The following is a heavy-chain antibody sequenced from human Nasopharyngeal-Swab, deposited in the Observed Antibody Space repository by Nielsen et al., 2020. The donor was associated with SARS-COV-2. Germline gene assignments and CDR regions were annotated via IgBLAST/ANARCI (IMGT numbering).Heavy chain of an antibody. CDR3: ARHGGATTVTPPRY. D-gene: IGHD4-17*01. CDR2: IGPSDSYT. V-gene: IGHV5-10-1*01. J-gene: IGHJ4*02. Sequence: VGQMPGKGLEWMGRIGPSDSYTNYSPSFQGHVTISADKSISTAYLQWSSLKASDTAMYYCARHGGATTVTPPRYWGQGTLVTVSS.